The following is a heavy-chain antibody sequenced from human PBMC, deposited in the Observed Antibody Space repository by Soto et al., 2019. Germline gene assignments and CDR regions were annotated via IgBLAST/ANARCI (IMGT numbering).Heavy chain of an antibody. V-gene: IGHV3-48*02. CDR2: ISGSGSII. CDR1: DSPFGAFI. D-gene: IGHD6-19*01. CDR3: TRDWGIPFGGSGAWYVGSMDV. J-gene: IGHJ6*02. Sequence: EEYLVGLGEGLHHLGGSRGPSVQALDSPFGAFIFTWVGRAPGRGLGGVSYISGSGSIIYYADSMKGRFTISRDNAKNSLYLQMNSLRDEDTAVYYCTRDWGIPFGGSGAWYVGSMDVWGQGTTVAVSS.